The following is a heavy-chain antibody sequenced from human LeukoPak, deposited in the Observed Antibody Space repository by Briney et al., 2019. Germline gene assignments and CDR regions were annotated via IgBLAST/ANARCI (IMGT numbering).Heavy chain of an antibody. CDR2: VTNSGGDT. V-gene: IGHV3-23*01. J-gene: IGHJ4*02. CDR3: ANGGDPLDY. CDR1: GFTFSSYG. Sequence: PGGSLRLSCAASGFTFSSYGMSWVRQVPGKGLEWVSAVTNSGGDTYYADSVKGRFTISRDNSNNTLYLQMNSLRAEDTAVYYCANGGDPLDYWGQGTLVTVSS. D-gene: IGHD2-21*01.